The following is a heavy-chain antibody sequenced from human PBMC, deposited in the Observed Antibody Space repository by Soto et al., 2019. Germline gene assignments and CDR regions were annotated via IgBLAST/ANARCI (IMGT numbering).Heavy chain of an antibody. V-gene: IGHV4-31*03. CDR3: ATTKTLVPDAFDI. CDR1: GGSISSGGYY. Sequence: LSLTCTVSGGSISSGGYYWSWIRQHPGKGLEWIGYIYYSGSTYYNPSLKSRVTISVDTSKNQFSLKLSSVTAADTAVYYCATTKTLVPDAFDIWGQGTMVTVSS. D-gene: IGHD3-16*01. J-gene: IGHJ3*02. CDR2: IYYSGST.